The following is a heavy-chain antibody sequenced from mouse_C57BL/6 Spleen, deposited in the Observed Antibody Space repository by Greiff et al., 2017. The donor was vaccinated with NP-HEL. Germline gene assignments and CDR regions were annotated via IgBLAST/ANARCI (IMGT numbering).Heavy chain of an antibody. Sequence: QVQLQQPGAELVKPGASVKMSCKASGYTFTSYWITWVKQRPGQGLEWIGDIYPGSGSTNYNEKFKSKATLTVDTSSNTAYLQLSSLTSEDTAIYYCAGFYDYDGWFAYWGQGTLVTVSA. CDR2: IYPGSGST. CDR1: GYTFTSYW. CDR3: AGFYDYDGWFAY. J-gene: IGHJ3*01. V-gene: IGHV1-55*01. D-gene: IGHD2-4*01.